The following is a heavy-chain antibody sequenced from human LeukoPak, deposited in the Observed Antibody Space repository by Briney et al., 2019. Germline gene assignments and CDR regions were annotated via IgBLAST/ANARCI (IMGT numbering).Heavy chain of an antibody. CDR1: GYTFTSYG. D-gene: IGHD6-19*01. J-gene: IGHJ5*02. Sequence: ASVKVSCKASGYTFTSYGISWVRQAPGQGLEWMGWISAYNGNTNYAQKLQGRVTMTTDTSTSTAYMELRSLRSDDTAIYYCATMETSGWYNWFDTWGQGTLATVSS. CDR2: ISAYNGNT. CDR3: ATMETSGWYNWFDT. V-gene: IGHV1-18*01.